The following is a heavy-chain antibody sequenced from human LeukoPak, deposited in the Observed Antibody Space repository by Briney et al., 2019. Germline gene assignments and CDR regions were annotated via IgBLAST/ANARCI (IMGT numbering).Heavy chain of an antibody. CDR1: GFTFSSYS. CDR2: ISSSSSYI. J-gene: IGHJ4*02. V-gene: IGHV3-21*01. CDR3: ARSEGDYFDY. Sequence: GGSLRLSCAASGFTFSSYSMNWVRQAPGKGLEWVSSISSSSSYIYCADSVKGRFTISRDNAKNSLYLQMNSLRAEDTAVYYCARSEGDYFDYWGQGTLVTVSS.